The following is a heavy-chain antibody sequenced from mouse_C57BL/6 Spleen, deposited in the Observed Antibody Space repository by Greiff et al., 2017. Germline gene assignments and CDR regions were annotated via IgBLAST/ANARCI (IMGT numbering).Heavy chain of an antibody. D-gene: IGHD2-4*01. Sequence: VKVVESGPGLVQPSQSLSITCTVSGFSLTSYGVHWVRQSPGKGLEWLGVIWSGGSTDYNAAFISRLSISKDNSKRQVFFKMNSLQADDTAIYYCARNSPYDYDEEGYFDYWGQGTTLTVSS. CDR2: IWSGGST. V-gene: IGHV2-2*01. CDR3: ARNSPYDYDEEGYFDY. CDR1: GFSLTSYG. J-gene: IGHJ2*01.